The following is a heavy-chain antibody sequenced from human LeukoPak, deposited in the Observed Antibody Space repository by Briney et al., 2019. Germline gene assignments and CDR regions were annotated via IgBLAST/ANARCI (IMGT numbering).Heavy chain of an antibody. CDR3: ARGFGGGDFLGAFDI. J-gene: IGHJ3*02. Sequence: ASVKVSCKASGYTFTNYYVHCVRQAPGQGLEWVGIINPSGGSTSYAEKVQGRLTMTRDTSTSTVYMELSSLRSEDTAVYYCARGFGGGDFLGAFDIWGQGTMVTVSS. V-gene: IGHV1-46*01. D-gene: IGHD2-21*02. CDR1: GYTFTNYY. CDR2: INPSGGST.